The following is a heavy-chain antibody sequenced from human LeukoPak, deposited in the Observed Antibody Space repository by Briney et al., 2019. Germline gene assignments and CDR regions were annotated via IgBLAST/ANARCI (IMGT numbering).Heavy chain of an antibody. D-gene: IGHD4-17*01. CDR2: IRSNSNTI. CDR1: GFSFRSYS. CDR3: ARDRDYAFDY. Sequence: GGSLRLSCTASGFSFRSYSMNWVRQAPGKGLQWIAYIRSNSNTIYYADSVRGRFTISSDNTKNSLWLQMDGLRDEDTAVYYCARDRDYAFDYWGQGTLVTVSS. J-gene: IGHJ4*02. V-gene: IGHV3-48*02.